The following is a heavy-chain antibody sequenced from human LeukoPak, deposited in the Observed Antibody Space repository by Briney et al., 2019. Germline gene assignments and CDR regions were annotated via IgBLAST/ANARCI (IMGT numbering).Heavy chain of an antibody. CDR1: GFTFSSYA. V-gene: IGHV3-23*01. CDR2: ISGSGGST. J-gene: IGHJ6*03. D-gene: IGHD2-15*01. CDR3: ARDFSGGTFYYYYMDV. Sequence: GGSLRLSCAASGFTFSSYAMSWVRQAPGKGLEWVSAISGSGGSTYYADSVKGRFTISRDNSKNTLYLQMNSLRAEDTAVYYCARDFSGGTFYYYYMDVWGKGTTVTVSS.